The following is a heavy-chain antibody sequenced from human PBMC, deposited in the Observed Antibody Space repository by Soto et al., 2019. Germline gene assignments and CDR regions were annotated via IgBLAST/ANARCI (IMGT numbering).Heavy chain of an antibody. V-gene: IGHV4-59*08. CDR2: IHESGVT. J-gene: IGHJ1*01. Sequence: QVQLQETGPRLVKPWETLSLTCSVSGGSLETYYWSWLRQFPGKNLEWIAYIHESGVTDYNPSLASRVNISIDTSQDQFPLTVFSLTAADTALYYCARHSRTGDYDFWGRGIHVTVSS. D-gene: IGHD3-16*01. CDR1: GGSLETYY. CDR3: ARHSRTGDYDF.